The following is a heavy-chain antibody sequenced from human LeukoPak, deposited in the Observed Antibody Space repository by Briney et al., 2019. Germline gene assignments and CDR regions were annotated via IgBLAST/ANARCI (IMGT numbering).Heavy chain of an antibody. D-gene: IGHD3-22*01. V-gene: IGHV1-2*02. Sequence: GASVKVSCKASGYTFTGDYVHWVRQAPGQGLEWMGWINPNSGGTIYAQNFQGRVTMTRDTSISTAYMELSRLRSDDTAVYYCARGHDSSGYYPNWFDPWGQGTLVTVSS. CDR2: INPNSGGT. J-gene: IGHJ5*02. CDR1: GYTFTGDY. CDR3: ARGHDSSGYYPNWFDP.